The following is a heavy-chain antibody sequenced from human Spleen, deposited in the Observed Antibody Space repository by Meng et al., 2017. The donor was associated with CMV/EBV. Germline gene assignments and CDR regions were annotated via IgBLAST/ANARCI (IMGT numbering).Heavy chain of an antibody. J-gene: IGHJ5*02. V-gene: IGHV4-59*11. CDR3: ARGVSDYDVLTGYYVWFDP. Sequence: LSLTCTVSGGSISSHYWSWIRQSPGRGLEWIGHFYYSGNTNYSPSLKGRVSISIDTSKNQFSLNLSSVTAADTAVYYCARGVSDYDVLTGYYVWFDPWGQGTLVTVSS. CDR2: FYYSGNT. D-gene: IGHD3-9*01. CDR1: GGSISSHY.